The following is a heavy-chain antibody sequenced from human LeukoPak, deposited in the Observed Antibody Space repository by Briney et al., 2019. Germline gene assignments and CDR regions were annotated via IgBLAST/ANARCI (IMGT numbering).Heavy chain of an antibody. D-gene: IGHD3-10*01. J-gene: IGHJ4*02. CDR1: GFTFSSYW. CDR3: TVVNYGSGSYPLGY. V-gene: IGHV3-15*01. Sequence: SGGSLRLSCAASGFTFSSYWMSWVRQAPGKGLEWVGRIKNKPDGRTTDYAAPVQGRFTISRDDSKNTLSLQMNSLKAEDTAVYYCTVVNYGSGSYPLGYWGQGTLVTVSS. CDR2: IKNKPDGRTT.